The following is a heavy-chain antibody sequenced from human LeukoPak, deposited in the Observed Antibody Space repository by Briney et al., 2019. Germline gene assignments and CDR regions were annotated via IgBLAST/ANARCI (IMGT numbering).Heavy chain of an antibody. CDR3: AKTSLSDPSGHYYYMDV. J-gene: IGHJ6*03. D-gene: IGHD3-3*01. Sequence: PGGSLRLSCAASGFTFSSYEMNWVRQAPGKGLEWVSKISSSGSSIYYADSVKARFTISRDNSQNTVSLQLNNLRIEDTALYYCAKTSLSDPSGHYYYMDVWGKGTTVTVSS. CDR2: ISSSGSSI. V-gene: IGHV3-48*03. CDR1: GFTFSSYE.